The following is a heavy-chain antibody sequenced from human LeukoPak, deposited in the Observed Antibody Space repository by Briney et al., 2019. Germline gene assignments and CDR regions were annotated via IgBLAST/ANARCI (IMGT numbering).Heavy chain of an antibody. Sequence: GGSLRLSCAASGFTFSSYGMHWLRQDQGKGLERVAFIRDDGSNKLYADSVKGRFTISRDNSKNTLYLQMNSLRAEDTAVYYCAKTYSSSWYFDCWGQGTLVTVSS. CDR3: AKTYSSSWYFDC. CDR1: GFTFSSYG. CDR2: IRDDGSNK. J-gene: IGHJ4*02. D-gene: IGHD6-13*01. V-gene: IGHV3-30*02.